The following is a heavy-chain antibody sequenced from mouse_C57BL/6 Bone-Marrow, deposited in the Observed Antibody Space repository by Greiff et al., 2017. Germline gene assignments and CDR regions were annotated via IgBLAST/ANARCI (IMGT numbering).Heavy chain of an antibody. V-gene: IGHV1-50*01. D-gene: IGHD1-1*02. J-gene: IGHJ4*01. Sequence: QVQLQQPGAELVKPGASVKLSCKASGYTFTSYWMQWVKQRPGQGLEWIGEIDPSDSYTNYNQKFKGQATLTVDTSSSTAYMQLSSLTSEDSAVYYCAIWYPMDYWGQGTSVTVSS. CDR2: IDPSDSYT. CDR3: AIWYPMDY. CDR1: GYTFTSYW.